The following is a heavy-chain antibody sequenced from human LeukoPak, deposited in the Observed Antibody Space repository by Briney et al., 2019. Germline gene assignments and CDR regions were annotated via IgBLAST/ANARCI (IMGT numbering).Heavy chain of an antibody. CDR3: ARLPLDYGDYGEFEY. D-gene: IGHD4-17*01. CDR2: IYYTGCT. V-gene: IGHV4-59*08. Sequence: PSETLSLTCTFSGGSFNICYWSWLRQSPGKGLEWIGNIYYTGCTNYNPSLKSRVTISVDTSKNQFSLKLTSVTAADTAIYYCARLPLDYGDYGEFEYWGQGILVTVST. CDR1: GGSFNICY. J-gene: IGHJ4*02.